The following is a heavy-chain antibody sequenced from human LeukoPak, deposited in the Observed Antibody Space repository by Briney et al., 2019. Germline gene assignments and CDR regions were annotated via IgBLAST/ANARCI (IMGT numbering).Heavy chain of an antibody. D-gene: IGHD1-26*01. V-gene: IGHV1-69*02. CDR2: IIPILGIA. Sequence: PVKVSCKASGGTFSSYTISWVRQAPGQGLEWMGRIIPILGIANYAQKFQGRVTITADKSTSTAYMELSSLRSEDTAVYYCARPGRVGANHNYFDYWGQGTLVTVSS. CDR3: ARPGRVGANHNYFDY. J-gene: IGHJ4*02. CDR1: GGTFSSYT.